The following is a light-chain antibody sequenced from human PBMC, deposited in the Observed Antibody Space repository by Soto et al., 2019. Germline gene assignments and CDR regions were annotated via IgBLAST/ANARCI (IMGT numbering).Light chain of an antibody. CDR1: QSISSW. CDR3: QQYNGYSRT. V-gene: IGKV1-5*01. J-gene: IGKJ1*01. Sequence: DIQMTQSPSSLSASVGDRVTITCRASQSISSWLAWYQHKPGKAPYLLISDVSSLERGVPSRFSGSGSGTEFTLTISSMQPDDFATFYCQQYNGYSRTFGQGTKVDIK. CDR2: DVS.